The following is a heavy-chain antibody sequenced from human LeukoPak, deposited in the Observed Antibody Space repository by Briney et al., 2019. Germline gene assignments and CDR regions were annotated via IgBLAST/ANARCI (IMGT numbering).Heavy chain of an antibody. J-gene: IGHJ4*02. D-gene: IGHD3-10*01. V-gene: IGHV1-69*13. CDR2: IIPIFGTA. CDR1: GGTFSSYA. Sequence: SVKVSCKASGGTFSSYAISWVRQAPGQGLEWMGGIIPIFGTANYAQKFQGRVTITADESTSTAYMELSSLRSEDTAVYYCAKVPSGAYYFDYWGQGTLVTVSS. CDR3: AKVPSGAYYFDY.